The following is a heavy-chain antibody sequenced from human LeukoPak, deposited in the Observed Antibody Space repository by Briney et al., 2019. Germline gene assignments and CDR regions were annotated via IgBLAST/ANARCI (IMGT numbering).Heavy chain of an antibody. CDR1: GFTFSTYT. Sequence: GGSLRLSCAASGFTFSTYTMYWVRHPPGKRLEWVSIIGNNGGGIHYADSVKGRFTISRDNFKNALYLQINSLRAEDTAVYYCARSSYSSSSSVWGQGTMVTVSS. J-gene: IGHJ3*01. V-gene: IGHV3-23*01. CDR2: IGNNGGGI. D-gene: IGHD6-6*01. CDR3: ARSSYSSSSSV.